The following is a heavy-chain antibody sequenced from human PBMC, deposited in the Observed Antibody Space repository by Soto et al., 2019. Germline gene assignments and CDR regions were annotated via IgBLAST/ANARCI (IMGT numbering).Heavy chain of an antibody. V-gene: IGHV1-69*01. D-gene: IGHD2-2*01. CDR2: IIPISDTT. CDR3: ARSQGSSTSLEIYYYYYYGMDV. CDR1: GGTFSSYA. J-gene: IGHJ6*02. Sequence: QVQLVQSGAEVKKPGSSVKVSCKASGGTFSSYAISWVRQAPAQGLEWMGGIIPISDTTNYAQKFQGRVTITADESTSTAYMELSSLRSEYTAVYYCARSQGSSTSLEIYYYYYYGMDVWGQGTTVTVSS.